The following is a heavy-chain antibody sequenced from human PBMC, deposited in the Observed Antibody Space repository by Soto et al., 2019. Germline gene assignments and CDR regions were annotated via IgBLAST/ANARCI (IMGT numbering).Heavy chain of an antibody. Sequence: PGWSLRLSCASSVFTFISYAMHWVRQAPGKGLEWVAVISYDGSNKYYADSVKGRFTISRDNSKNTLYLQMNSLRAEDTAVYYCARMSLYYYDSSGYSHAFDIWGQGTMVTVSS. CDR1: VFTFISYA. CDR2: ISYDGSNK. D-gene: IGHD3-22*01. J-gene: IGHJ3*02. V-gene: IGHV3-30-3*01. CDR3: ARMSLYYYDSSGYSHAFDI.